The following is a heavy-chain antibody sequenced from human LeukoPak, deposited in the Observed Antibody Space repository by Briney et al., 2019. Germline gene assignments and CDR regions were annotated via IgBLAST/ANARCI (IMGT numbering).Heavy chain of an antibody. CDR3: ARWGLVAPGTYYYYYMDV. CDR2: INAYNGDT. CDR1: GYTFTSYG. V-gene: IGHV1-18*01. Sequence: EASVKVSCKASGYTFTSYGISWVRQAPGQGLQWMGWINAYNGDTYYAQNLQDRVTMTTDTSTTTAYMELRSLRSDNTGIYYCARWGLVAPGTYYYYYMDVWGRGTTVTVSS. D-gene: IGHD2-2*01. J-gene: IGHJ6*03.